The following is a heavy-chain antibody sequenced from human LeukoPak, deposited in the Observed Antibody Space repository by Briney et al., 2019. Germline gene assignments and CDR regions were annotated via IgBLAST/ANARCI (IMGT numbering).Heavy chain of an antibody. Sequence: GASVKVSCKASGYTFTGYYMHWVRQAPGQGLEWMGWINPNNGGTNYAQKFQGRVTMTRDTSISTAYMELSRLRSDDTAVYYCARARYDFWSGYSYDYWGQGTLVTVSS. J-gene: IGHJ4*02. V-gene: IGHV1-2*02. CDR1: GYTFTGYY. CDR3: ARARYDFWSGYSYDY. CDR2: INPNNGGT. D-gene: IGHD3-3*01.